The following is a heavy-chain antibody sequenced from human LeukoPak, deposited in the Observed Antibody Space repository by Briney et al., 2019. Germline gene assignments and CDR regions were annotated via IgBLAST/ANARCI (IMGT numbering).Heavy chain of an antibody. CDR3: AREQYAEYYFDY. CDR2: ISYDGSHK. CDR1: GFTFSSYA. J-gene: IGHJ4*02. Sequence: GGSLRLSCAASGFTFSSYAMHWVRQAPGKGLEGVAVISYDGSHKYYADSVKGRFTISRDNSKNTLYLQMNSLRAEDMAVYYCAREQYAEYYFDYWGQGTLVTVSS. D-gene: IGHD5-24*01. V-gene: IGHV3-30*04.